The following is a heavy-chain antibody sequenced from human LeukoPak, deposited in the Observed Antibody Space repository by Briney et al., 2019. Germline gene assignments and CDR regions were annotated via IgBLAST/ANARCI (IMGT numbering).Heavy chain of an antibody. V-gene: IGHV3-21*01. CDR3: ARGEEEYCSGGSCSSFRY. Sequence: GGSLRLSCAASGFIFSHYSMNWVRQAPGKRLEWVSSISGSSSYKYHADSVKGRFTISRDNAKRSLYLQMNSLRAEDTAVYYCARGEEEYCSGGSCSSFRYWGQGTLVTISS. CDR1: GFIFSHYS. J-gene: IGHJ4*02. CDR2: ISGSSSYK. D-gene: IGHD2-15*01.